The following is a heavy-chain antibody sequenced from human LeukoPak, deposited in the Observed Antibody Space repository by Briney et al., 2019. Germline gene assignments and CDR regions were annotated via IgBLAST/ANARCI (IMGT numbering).Heavy chain of an antibody. CDR1: RVTFSTYA. CDR3: AVGSYYFDY. Sequence: PGGSLRLSCAASRVTFSTYAMNGVRQAPGKGLEWVSGISGSSASTYYADSVKGRFTISSDNSKNTLYVQMNSLRAEDTAGYYCAVGSYYFDYWGQGTLVTVSS. J-gene: IGHJ4*02. D-gene: IGHD3-10*01. CDR2: ISGSSAST. V-gene: IGHV3-23*01.